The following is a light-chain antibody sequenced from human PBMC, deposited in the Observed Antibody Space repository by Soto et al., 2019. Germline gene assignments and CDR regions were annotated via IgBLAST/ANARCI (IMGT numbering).Light chain of an antibody. CDR3: QQYNSWPRT. V-gene: IGKV3-15*01. J-gene: IGKJ1*01. CDR1: QRIRSN. Sequence: EIVMTQSPATLSVSPGERATLSCRASQRIRSNLAWYQQKPGQAPRLLIYGASTRASGIPASFSGSGSGTEFTLTISSLQSEDFAVYYCQQYNSWPRTFGQGTKVEIK. CDR2: GAS.